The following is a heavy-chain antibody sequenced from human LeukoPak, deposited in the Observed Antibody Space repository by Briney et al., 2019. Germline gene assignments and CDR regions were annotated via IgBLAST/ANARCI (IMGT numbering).Heavy chain of an antibody. Sequence: APVQVSCKASGYTFTNYAMNWVRQAPGQGLEWMGWINTNTGNPTYAQGFTGRFVFSLDTSVSTAYLQISSLKAEDTAVYYCARVRAVSGTDWFDPWGQGTLVTVSS. D-gene: IGHD6-19*01. CDR3: ARVRAVSGTDWFDP. CDR2: INTNTGNP. CDR1: GYTFTNYA. V-gene: IGHV7-4-1*02. J-gene: IGHJ5*02.